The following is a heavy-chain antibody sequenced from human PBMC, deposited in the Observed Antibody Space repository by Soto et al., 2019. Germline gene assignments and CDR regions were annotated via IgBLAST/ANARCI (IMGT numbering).Heavy chain of an antibody. D-gene: IGHD2-2*01. CDR2: IIPIFGTA. CDR3: ATESTEDAFDI. J-gene: IGHJ3*02. CDR1: EDTFRNYA. V-gene: IGHV1-69*06. Sequence: ASVKVSCKASEDTFRNYAISWVRQAPGHGLEWMGGIIPIFGTANYAQKFQGRVTITADKSTSTAYMELSSLRSEDTAVYYCATESTEDAFDIWGQGTMVTVSS.